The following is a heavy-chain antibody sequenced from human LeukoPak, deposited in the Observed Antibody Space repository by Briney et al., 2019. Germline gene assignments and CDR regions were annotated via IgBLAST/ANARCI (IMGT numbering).Heavy chain of an antibody. Sequence: SGGSLRLSCAASGFTFTNHWMHWVRQVPGKGLVWVSRIRPDGVETNHADSVKGRFTTSRDNAKNILYLQMNSLGVEDTAVYFCARGASGYDSGFDYWGQGTLVTVSS. CDR3: ARGASGYDSGFDY. J-gene: IGHJ4*02. CDR1: GFTFTNHW. D-gene: IGHD5-12*01. CDR2: IRPDGVET. V-gene: IGHV3-74*01.